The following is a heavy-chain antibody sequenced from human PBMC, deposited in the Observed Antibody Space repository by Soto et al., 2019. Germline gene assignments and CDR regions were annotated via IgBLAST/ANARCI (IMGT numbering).Heavy chain of an antibody. CDR2: IYSDGGT. V-gene: IGHV3-53*01. CDR3: ARGLYGSASWCYYGMDV. CDR1: GFSVSGNY. D-gene: IGHD3-10*01. Sequence: EVQLVESGGGMIQPGGSLRLSCEDSGFSVSGNYMSWVRQAPGKGLEWVSVIYSDGGTDYADSVRGRFIISRDNSKNTLYLQMNSLRTEDTAVFYCARGLYGSASWCYYGMDVWGQGTTVTVAS. J-gene: IGHJ6*02.